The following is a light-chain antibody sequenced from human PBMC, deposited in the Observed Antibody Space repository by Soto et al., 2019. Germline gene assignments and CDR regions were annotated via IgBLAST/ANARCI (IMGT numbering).Light chain of an antibody. CDR2: GAA. CDR1: QAVNNGY. CDR3: QHYEGSPPWA. Sequence: EVLLTQSPATLSWSPGERATLSCRASQAVNNGYLAWYQQKPGQAPRLLISGAANRASGIPDRFTGSGSATDFALTISRLEPEDFAVYWCQHYEGSPPWAFGQGTKVEMK. V-gene: IGKV3-20*01. J-gene: IGKJ1*01.